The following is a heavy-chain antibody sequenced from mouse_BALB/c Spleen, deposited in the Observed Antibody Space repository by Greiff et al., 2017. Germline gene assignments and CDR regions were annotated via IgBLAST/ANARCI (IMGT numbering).Heavy chain of an antibody. Sequence: QVQLQQSGAELARPGASVKLSCKASGYTFTDYYINWVKQRTGQGLEWIGEIYPGSGNTYYNEKFKGKATLTADKSSSTAYMQLSSLTSEDSAVYFCANKGYGSSHYAMDYWGQGTSVTVSS. D-gene: IGHD1-1*01. V-gene: IGHV1-77*01. CDR3: ANKGYGSSHYAMDY. J-gene: IGHJ4*01. CDR2: IYPGSGNT. CDR1: GYTFTDYY.